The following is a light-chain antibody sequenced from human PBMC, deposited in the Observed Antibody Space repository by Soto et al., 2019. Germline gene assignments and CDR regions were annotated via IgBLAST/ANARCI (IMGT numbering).Light chain of an antibody. V-gene: IGKV3-11*01. CDR1: QSVSSH. CDR2: DAS. Sequence: EIVLTQSPATLSLSPGERATLSCRASQSVSSHLAWYQQKPGQAPRLLIYDASNRATGIPARFSGSGSGTDFTLTISSLEPGDFAVYYCQQRSNWPSTFGQGTRREIK. J-gene: IGKJ5*01. CDR3: QQRSNWPST.